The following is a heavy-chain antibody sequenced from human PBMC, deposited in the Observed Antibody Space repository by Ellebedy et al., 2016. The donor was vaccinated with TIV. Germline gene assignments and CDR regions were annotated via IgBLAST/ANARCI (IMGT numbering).Heavy chain of an antibody. CDR1: GGTFSSYA. CDR3: ATGIVGATRAYFQH. CDR2: IIPILGIA. V-gene: IGHV1-69*04. D-gene: IGHD1-26*01. Sequence: AASVKVSCKASGGTFSSYAISWVRQAPGQGLEWMGRIIPILGIANYAQKLQGRVTITADKSTSTAYMELRSLRSDDTAVYYCATGIVGATRAYFQHWGQGTLVTVSS. J-gene: IGHJ1*01.